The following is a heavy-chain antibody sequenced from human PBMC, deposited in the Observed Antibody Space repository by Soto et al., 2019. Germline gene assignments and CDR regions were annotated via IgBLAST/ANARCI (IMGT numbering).Heavy chain of an antibody. CDR2: IIPIFGTA. Sequence: SVKVSCKASGGTFSSYAISWVRQAPGQGLEWMGGIIPIFGTANYAQKFQGRVTITADESTSTAYMELSSLRSEDTAVYYCARARGIVVVTANDWFDPWGQGTLVTVSS. D-gene: IGHD2-21*02. V-gene: IGHV1-69*13. CDR1: GGTFSSYA. J-gene: IGHJ5*02. CDR3: ARARGIVVVTANDWFDP.